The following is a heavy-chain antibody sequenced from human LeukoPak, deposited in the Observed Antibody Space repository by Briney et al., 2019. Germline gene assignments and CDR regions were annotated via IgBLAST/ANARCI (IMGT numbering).Heavy chain of an antibody. D-gene: IGHD4/OR15-4a*01. V-gene: IGHV3-23*01. CDR2: MSGNGVRT. CDR1: GFSFINYA. J-gene: IGHJ4*02. Sequence: GGSMRLSCAASGFSFINYAMSWVRQAPGRGLEWVSGMSGNGVRTFYADSVKGRFTISGDNSENALYLQMNSLRAEDTAIYYCARDRMGLTSLGRSALDSWGQGILVIVSS. CDR3: ARDRMGLTSLGRSALDS.